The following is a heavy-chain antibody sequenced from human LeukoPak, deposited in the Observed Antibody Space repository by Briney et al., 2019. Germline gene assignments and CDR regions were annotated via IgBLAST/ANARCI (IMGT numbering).Heavy chain of an antibody. CDR1: GGSISPYF. CDR3: ARHADIALYREGMDV. Sequence: PSETLSLTCTVSGGSISPYFWSWIRQPPGQGLEWVGYVYYRGNTIYSPSLRSRVTISVDSSKNEFSLKMTSVTAADTAVYYCARHADIALYREGMDVWGKGTTVTVSS. J-gene: IGHJ6*04. D-gene: IGHD2-15*01. V-gene: IGHV4-59*01. CDR2: VYYRGNT.